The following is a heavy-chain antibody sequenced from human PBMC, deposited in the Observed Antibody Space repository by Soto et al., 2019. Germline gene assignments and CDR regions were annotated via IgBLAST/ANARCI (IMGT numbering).Heavy chain of an antibody. Sequence: PGESLKISCKGSGYSFTNYWNGWVRQMPGKGLEWMGIIYPGDSDPRYSPSFQGQVTISADKSISTAYLQWSSLKASDTAMYYCAGHVSSGCSTTSCYADYSYFYGMDVWGQGTTVTVSS. CDR2: IYPGDSDP. CDR3: AGHVSSGCSTTSCYADYSYFYGMDV. D-gene: IGHD2-2*01. J-gene: IGHJ6*02. CDR1: GYSFTNYW. V-gene: IGHV5-51*01.